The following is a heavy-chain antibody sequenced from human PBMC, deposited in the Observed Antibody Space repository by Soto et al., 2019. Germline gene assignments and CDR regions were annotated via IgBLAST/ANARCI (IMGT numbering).Heavy chain of an antibody. J-gene: IGHJ4*03. V-gene: IGHV1-18*01. Sequence: ASLTGSRKGFAYTYSAVRIAWVRKAHGRGLEWLGWISTYNGNTNYTQKPEGRVFLSTDTCSSTAYREVRSLRFYDTAVYYCVRGGSSTYYYSAFDNWGQGTVVTVSS. CDR2: ISTYNGNT. D-gene: IGHD3-22*01. CDR3: VRGGSSTYYYSAFDN. CDR1: AYTYSAVR.